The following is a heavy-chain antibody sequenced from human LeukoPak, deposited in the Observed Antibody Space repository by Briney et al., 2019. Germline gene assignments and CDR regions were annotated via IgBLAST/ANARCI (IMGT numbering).Heavy chain of an antibody. CDR1: GYTFTSYD. CDR3: ARARGIVVVPAATHGMDV. J-gene: IGHJ6*02. Sequence: GASVKVSCKASGYTFTSYDINWVRQATGQGLEWMGWMNPNSGNTGYAQKFQGRVTMTRNTSISTAYMELSSLRSEDTAVYYCARARGIVVVPAATHGMDVWGQGTTVTVSS. V-gene: IGHV1-8*01. D-gene: IGHD2-2*01. CDR2: MNPNSGNT.